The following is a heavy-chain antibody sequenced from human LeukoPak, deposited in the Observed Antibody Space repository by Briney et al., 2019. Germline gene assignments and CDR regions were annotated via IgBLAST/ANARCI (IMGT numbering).Heavy chain of an antibody. Sequence: ASVKVSCKASGYTFTSYDINWVRQATGQGLVWMGWMNPNSGNTGYAQKFQGRVTMTRNTSISTAYMELSSLRSLDTAVYYCARVPEWELPTDYWGQGTLVTVSS. J-gene: IGHJ4*02. V-gene: IGHV1-8*01. CDR3: ARVPEWELPTDY. D-gene: IGHD1-26*01. CDR1: GYTFTSYD. CDR2: MNPNSGNT.